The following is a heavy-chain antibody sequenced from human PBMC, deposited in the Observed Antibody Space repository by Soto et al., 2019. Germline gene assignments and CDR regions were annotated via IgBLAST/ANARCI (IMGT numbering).Heavy chain of an antibody. D-gene: IGHD4-17*01. J-gene: IGHJ4*02. V-gene: IGHV3-7*03. CDR3: ARGQYGRKGY. Sequence: EVQLVESGGGLVQPGGSLRLCCAASGFTFSSYWMNWVRQAPGKGLEWVANIKEDGSEKNYVDSVKGRFIISRDNAKESLFLQINSLRAEDTAVYYCARGQYGRKGYWGQGTLVTVSS. CDR2: IKEDGSEK. CDR1: GFTFSSYW.